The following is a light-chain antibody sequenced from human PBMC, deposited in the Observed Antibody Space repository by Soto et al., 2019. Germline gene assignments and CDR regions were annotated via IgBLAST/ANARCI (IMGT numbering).Light chain of an antibody. Sequence: QSVLTQPASVSGCPEQSITISCAGTSRDVGGYDYVSWYQQHPGKVPRVMIYEVSNRPSGVSNHFSGSKSGNTASLTISGLQAEDEADYYCSSYTSSSIYYVFGTWTKVTVL. CDR1: SRDVGGYDY. CDR2: EVS. CDR3: SSYTSSSIYYV. V-gene: IGLV2-14*01. J-gene: IGLJ1*01.